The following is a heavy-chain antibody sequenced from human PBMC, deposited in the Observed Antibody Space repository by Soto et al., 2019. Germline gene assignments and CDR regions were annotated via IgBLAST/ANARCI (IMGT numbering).Heavy chain of an antibody. Sequence: SETLSLTCAVSGGSISSGGYSWSWIRQPPGKGLEWIGYIYHSGSTYYNSSLKSRVTISVDRSKNQFSLKLSSVTAADTAVYYCARGPNWFDPWGKGTLVTVSS. CDR3: ARGPNWFDP. V-gene: IGHV4-30-2*01. CDR2: IYHSGST. J-gene: IGHJ5*02. CDR1: GGSISSGGYS.